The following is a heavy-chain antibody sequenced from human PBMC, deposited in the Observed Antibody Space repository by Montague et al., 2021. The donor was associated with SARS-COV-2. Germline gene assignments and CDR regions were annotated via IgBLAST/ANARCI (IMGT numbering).Heavy chain of an antibody. Sequence: SLRLSCAASGFTFSSYSMNWVRQAPGKGLEWVAVIWYDGSNKYYADSVKGRFTISRDNSKNTLYLQMNSLRAEDTAVYYCAKDVGLYCSGGSCYSTPTYYFDYWGQGTLVTVSS. CDR2: IWYDGSNK. CDR1: GFTFSSYS. V-gene: IGHV3-33*06. J-gene: IGHJ4*02. D-gene: IGHD2-15*01. CDR3: AKDVGLYCSGGSCYSTPTYYFDY.